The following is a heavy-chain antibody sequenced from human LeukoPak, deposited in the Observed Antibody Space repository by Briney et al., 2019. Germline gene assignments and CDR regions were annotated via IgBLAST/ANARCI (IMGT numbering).Heavy chain of an antibody. D-gene: IGHD6-6*01. CDR1: GFTFRSYG. V-gene: IGHV3-33*06. J-gene: IGHJ5*02. Sequence: GGSLRLSCAASGFTFRSYGMHWVRQAPGKGLEWVAVIWYDGSNKYYADSVKGRLTISRDNSKNTPYLQMNSLRAEDTAVYYCAKDTSSSYNWFDPWGQGTLVTVSS. CDR3: AKDTSSSYNWFDP. CDR2: IWYDGSNK.